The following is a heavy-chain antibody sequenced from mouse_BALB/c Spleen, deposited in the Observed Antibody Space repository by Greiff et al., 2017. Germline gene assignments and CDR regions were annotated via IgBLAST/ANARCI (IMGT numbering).Heavy chain of an antibody. CDR2: IDPANGNT. D-gene: IGHD2-2*01. J-gene: IGHJ2*01. Sequence: EVKLQESGAELVKPGASVKLSCTASGFNIKDTYMHWVKQRPEQGLEWIGRIDPANGNTKYDPKFQGKATITADTSSNTAYLQLSSLTSEDTAVYYCARWLRLYYFDDWGQGTTLTVSS. CDR3: ARWLRLYYFDD. CDR1: GFNIKDTY. V-gene: IGHV14-3*02.